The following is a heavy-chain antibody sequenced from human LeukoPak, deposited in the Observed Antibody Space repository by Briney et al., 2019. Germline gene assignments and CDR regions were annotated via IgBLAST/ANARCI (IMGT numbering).Heavy chain of an antibody. V-gene: IGHV3-21*04. D-gene: IGHD3-22*01. CDR2: ISSSSSYI. Sequence: GGSLRLSCAASGFTFSSYSMTWVRQAPGKGLEWVSSISSSSSYIYYADSVKGRFTISRDNAKNSLYLQMNSLRAEDTALYYCAKSTSYYDSSGYTDYWGQGTLVTVSS. CDR3: AKSTSYYDSSGYTDY. J-gene: IGHJ4*02. CDR1: GFTFSSYS.